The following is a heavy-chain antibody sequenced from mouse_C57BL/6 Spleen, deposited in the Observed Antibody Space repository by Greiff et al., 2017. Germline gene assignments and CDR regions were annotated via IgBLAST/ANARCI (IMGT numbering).Heavy chain of an antibody. CDR1: GYTFTDYD. Sequence: VQLKESGAELVRPGASVTLSCKASGYTFTDYDMHWVKQTPVHGLEWIGAIDPETGGTAYNQKFKGKAILTADKSSSTAYMELRSLTSEYSAVYYCTRDGKRFDDWGQGTTLTVSS. D-gene: IGHD2-3*01. CDR3: TRDGKRFDD. V-gene: IGHV1-15*01. CDR2: IDPETGGT. J-gene: IGHJ2*01.